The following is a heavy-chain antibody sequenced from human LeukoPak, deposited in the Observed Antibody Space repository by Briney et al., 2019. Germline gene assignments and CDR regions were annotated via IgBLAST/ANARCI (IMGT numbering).Heavy chain of an antibody. V-gene: IGHV1-18*03. CDR2: ISAYNGNT. J-gene: IGHJ4*02. CDR1: GYTFTSYG. D-gene: IGHD3-10*01. Sequence: GASVKVSCKASGYTFTSYGISWVRQAPGQGLEWMGWISAYNGNTNYAQKLQGRVTTTTDTSTSTAYMELRSLRSDDMAVYYCARVSPLWFGESLWDYWGQGTLVTVSS. CDR3: ARVSPLWFGESLWDY.